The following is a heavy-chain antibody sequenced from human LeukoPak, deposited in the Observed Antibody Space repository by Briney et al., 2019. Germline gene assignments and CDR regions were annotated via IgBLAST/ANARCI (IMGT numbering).Heavy chain of an antibody. V-gene: IGHV1-69*05. CDR2: IIPIFGTA. CDR3: AREDCSGGSCYHDY. J-gene: IGHJ4*02. D-gene: IGHD2-15*01. CDR1: GVTFSSYA. Sequence: ASVKVSCKASGVTFSSYAISWVRQAPGQGLEWMGRIIPIFGTANYAQKFQGRVTITTDESTSTAYMELSSLRSEDTAVYYCAREDCSGGSCYHDYWGQGTLVTVSS.